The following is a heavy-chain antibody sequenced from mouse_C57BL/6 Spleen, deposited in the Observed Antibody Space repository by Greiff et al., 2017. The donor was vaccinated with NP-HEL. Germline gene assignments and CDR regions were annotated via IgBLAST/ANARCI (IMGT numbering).Heavy chain of an antibody. J-gene: IGHJ3*01. D-gene: IGHD1-1*01. CDR1: GYTFTDYE. Sequence: QVQLQQSGAELVRPGASVTLSCKASGYTFTDYEMHWVKQTPVHGLEWIGAIDPETGGTAYNQKFKGKAILTADKSSSTAYMELRSLTSEDSAVYYCTRNDGSSYGFAYWGQGTRVTVSA. V-gene: IGHV1-15*01. CDR2: IDPETGGT. CDR3: TRNDGSSYGFAY.